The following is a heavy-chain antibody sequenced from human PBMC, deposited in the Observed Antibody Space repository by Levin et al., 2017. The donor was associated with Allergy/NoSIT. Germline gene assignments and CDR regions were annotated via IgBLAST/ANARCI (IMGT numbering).Heavy chain of an antibody. D-gene: IGHD3-10*01. Sequence: AASVKVSCKASGYTFTGYYMHWVRQAPGQGLEWMGWINPNSGGTNYAQKFQGRVTMTRDTSISTAYMELSRLRSDDTAVYYCARGGFGELLTPEGSYYYYYYGMDVWGQGTTVTVSS. J-gene: IGHJ6*02. V-gene: IGHV1-2*02. CDR3: ARGGFGELLTPEGSYYYYYYGMDV. CDR1: GYTFTGYY. CDR2: INPNSGGT.